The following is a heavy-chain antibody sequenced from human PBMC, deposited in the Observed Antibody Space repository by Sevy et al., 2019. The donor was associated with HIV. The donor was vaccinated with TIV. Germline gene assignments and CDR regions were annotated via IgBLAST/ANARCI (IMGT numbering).Heavy chain of an antibody. V-gene: IGHV3-11*06. D-gene: IGHD6-19*01. J-gene: IGHJ4*02. Sequence: GGYLRLSCAASGFTFSDYYMSWIRQAPGKGLEWVSYISSSSSYTNYADSVKGRFTISRDNAKNSLYLQMNSLRAEDTTAYYCARVVFGGWYYFDYWGQGTLVTVSS. CDR2: ISSSSSYT. CDR3: ARVVFGGWYYFDY. CDR1: GFTFSDYY.